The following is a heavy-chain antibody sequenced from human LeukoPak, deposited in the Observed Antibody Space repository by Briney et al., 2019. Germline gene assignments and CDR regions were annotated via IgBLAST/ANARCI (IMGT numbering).Heavy chain of an antibody. CDR3: ARVGGCSSTSCYTHWFDP. CDR1: GGTFSSYA. D-gene: IGHD2-2*02. CDR2: IIPIFGTA. V-gene: IGHV1-69*05. Sequence: ASVKVSCKASGGTFSSYAISWVRQAPGQGLEWMGGIIPIFGTANYAQKFQGRVTITTDEPTSTAYMELSSLRSEDTAVYYCARVGGCSSTSCYTHWFDPWGQGTLVTVSS. J-gene: IGHJ5*02.